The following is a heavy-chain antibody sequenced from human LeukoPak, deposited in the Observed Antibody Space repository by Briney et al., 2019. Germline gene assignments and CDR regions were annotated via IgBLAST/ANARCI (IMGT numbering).Heavy chain of an antibody. CDR3: AKGGYDSSGYYPGYFDY. J-gene: IGHJ4*02. CDR2: ISSSSSYI. CDR1: GFTFSSYS. V-gene: IGHV3-21*01. Sequence: GGSLRLSCAASGFTFSSYSMNWVRQAPGKGLEWVSSISSSSSYIYYADSVKGRFTISRDNSKNTLYLQMNSLRAEDTAVYYCAKGGYDSSGYYPGYFDYWGQGTLVTVSS. D-gene: IGHD3-22*01.